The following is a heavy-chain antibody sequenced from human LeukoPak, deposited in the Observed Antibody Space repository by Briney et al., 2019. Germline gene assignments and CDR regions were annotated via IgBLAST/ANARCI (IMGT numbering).Heavy chain of an antibody. CDR1: GFTFSSTW. Sequence: GGSLRLSCAASGFTFSSTWMHWVRQAPGKGLVWVSRIKSDGISTIYADSVRGRFIISRDNAKNTLYLQMNRLRAEDSAVYYCVRDRYYTMDVWGKGTTVSVSS. CDR2: IKSDGIST. V-gene: IGHV3-74*01. CDR3: VRDRYYTMDV. J-gene: IGHJ6*03.